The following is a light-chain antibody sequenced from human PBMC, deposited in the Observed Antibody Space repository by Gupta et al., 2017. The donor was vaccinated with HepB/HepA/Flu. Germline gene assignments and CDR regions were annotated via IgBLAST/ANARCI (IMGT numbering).Light chain of an antibody. V-gene: IGKV2-28*01. CDR2: LGS. CDR3: RQNLQTFLT. Sequence: DIVMTQSPLSLPVTPGEPASISCRSSQSLLHSNGYNYLDWYLQKPGQSPQLLIYLGSNRASGVPDRFSGSGSGTDFTLRISRVEAEDVGVYYCRQNLQTFLTFGGGTKVEI. J-gene: IGKJ4*01. CDR1: QSLLHSNGYNY.